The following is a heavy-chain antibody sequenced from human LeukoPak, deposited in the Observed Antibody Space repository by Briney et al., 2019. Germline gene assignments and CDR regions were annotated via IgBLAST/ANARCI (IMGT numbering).Heavy chain of an antibody. CDR3: ARDATTHTIGRYDDAFDI. CDR1: GFSFSSYE. Sequence: PGGSLRLSCAASGFSFSSYEMNWVRQAPGKGLEWVSYISASGTTIYYADSVKGRFTISRDNAEKSLYLQMNSLRAEDTAVYYCARDATTHTIGRYDDAFDIWGHGTMVTVSS. D-gene: IGHD6-19*01. CDR2: ISASGTTI. V-gene: IGHV3-48*03. J-gene: IGHJ3*02.